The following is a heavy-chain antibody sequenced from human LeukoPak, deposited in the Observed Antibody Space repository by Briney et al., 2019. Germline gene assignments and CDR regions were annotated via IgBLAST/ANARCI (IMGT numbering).Heavy chain of an antibody. J-gene: IGHJ4*02. V-gene: IGHV1-69*13. CDR1: GGTFSSYA. CDR3: AGPRYCSGGSCSYYFDY. D-gene: IGHD2-15*01. Sequence: ASVTVSCKASGGTFSSYAISWVRQAPGQGLEWMGGIIPIFGTANYAQKFQGRVAITADESTSTAYMELGSLRSEDTAVYYCAGPRYCSGGSCSYYFDYWGQGTLVTVSS. CDR2: IIPIFGTA.